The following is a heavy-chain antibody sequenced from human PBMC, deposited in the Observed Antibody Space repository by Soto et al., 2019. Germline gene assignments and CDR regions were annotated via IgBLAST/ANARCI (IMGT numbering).Heavy chain of an antibody. Sequence: SETLSLTCAVSGGSISSGGYSWSWIRQPPGKGLEWIGYIYHSGSTYYSPSLKSRVTISVDRSKNQFSLKLSSVTAADTAVYYCARGLGSPYYFDYWGQGTLVTVSS. CDR1: GGSISSGGYS. CDR2: IYHSGST. CDR3: ARGLGSPYYFDY. J-gene: IGHJ4*02. V-gene: IGHV4-30-2*01. D-gene: IGHD2-15*01.